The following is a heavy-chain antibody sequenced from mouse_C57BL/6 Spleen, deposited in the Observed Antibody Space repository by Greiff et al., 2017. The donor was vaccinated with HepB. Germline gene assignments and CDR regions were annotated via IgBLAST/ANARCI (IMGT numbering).Heavy chain of an antibody. CDR3: ARTIYDGYSHYAMDY. J-gene: IGHJ4*01. D-gene: IGHD2-3*01. CDR2: IWTGGGT. V-gene: IGHV2-9-1*01. Sequence: VQVVESGPGLVAPSQSLSITCTVSGFSLTSYAISWVRQPPGKGLEWLGVIWTGGGTNYNSALKSRLSISKDNSKSQVFLKMNSLQTDDTARYYCARTIYDGYSHYAMDYWGQGTSVTVSS. CDR1: GFSLTSYA.